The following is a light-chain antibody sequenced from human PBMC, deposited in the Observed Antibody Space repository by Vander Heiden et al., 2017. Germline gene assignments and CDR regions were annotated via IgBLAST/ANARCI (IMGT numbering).Light chain of an antibody. CDR1: KLGDKY. CDR2: QDS. Sequence: SYELTQPPSVSVSPGQTASIPCPGDKLGDKYACWYQQKPGQSPVLVIYQDSKRPSGIPERFSGSNSGNTATLTISGTQAMDEADYYCQAWDSSTASVVFGGGTKLTVL. J-gene: IGLJ2*01. CDR3: QAWDSSTASVV. V-gene: IGLV3-1*01.